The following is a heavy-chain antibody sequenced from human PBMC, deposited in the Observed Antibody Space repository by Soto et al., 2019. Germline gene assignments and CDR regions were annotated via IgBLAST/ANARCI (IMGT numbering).Heavy chain of an antibody. Sequence: PGGSLRLSCAASGCTFSSYAMSWVRQAPGKGLEWVSAISGSGGSTYYADSVKGRFTISRDNSKNTLYLQMNSLRAEDTAVYYCAKNVLRFLEWLTLFDYWGQGTLVTVSS. CDR1: GCTFSSYA. J-gene: IGHJ4*02. CDR2: ISGSGGST. CDR3: AKNVLRFLEWLTLFDY. D-gene: IGHD3-3*01. V-gene: IGHV3-23*01.